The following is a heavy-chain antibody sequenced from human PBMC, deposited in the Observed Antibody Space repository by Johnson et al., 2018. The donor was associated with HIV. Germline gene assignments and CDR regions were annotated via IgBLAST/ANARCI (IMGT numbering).Heavy chain of an antibody. V-gene: IGHV3-53*01. CDR1: GFTVSTSY. CDR3: AKGSWALWSP. D-gene: IGHD1-26*01. Sequence: VQLVESGGGLVQPGGSLRLSCAVSGFTVSTSYMTWVRQAPGKGLDWVAVIFNSGTTYYADSVKGRFTISRDNSKNTLYLQMNSLRAEDTAVYYCAKGSWALWSPWGQGTMVTVSS. CDR2: IFNSGTT. J-gene: IGHJ3*01.